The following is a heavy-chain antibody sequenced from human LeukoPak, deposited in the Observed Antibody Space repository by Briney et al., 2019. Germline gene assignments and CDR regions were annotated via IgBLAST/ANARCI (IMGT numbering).Heavy chain of an antibody. J-gene: IGHJ3*02. CDR1: GYTLTELS. D-gene: IGHD6-6*01. V-gene: IGHV1-24*01. Sequence: ASVKVSCKVSGYTLTELSMHWVRQAPGKGLEWMGGFDPEDGETIYAQKFQGRVTMTRNTSISTAYMELSSLRSEDTAVYYCARSIAARASDAFDIWGQGTMVTVSS. CDR3: ARSIAARASDAFDI. CDR2: FDPEDGET.